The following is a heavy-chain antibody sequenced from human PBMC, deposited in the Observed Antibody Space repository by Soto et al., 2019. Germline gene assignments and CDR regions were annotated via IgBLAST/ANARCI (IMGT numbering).Heavy chain of an antibody. J-gene: IGHJ5*02. D-gene: IGHD2-15*01. V-gene: IGHV1-69*13. CDR2: IIPIFGTA. CDR3: ARARPYRYCSGGSCYSRFDWFDP. Sequence: ASVKVSCKASGGTFSSYAISWVRQAPGQGLEWMGGIIPIFGTANYAQKFQGGVTITADESTSTAYMELSSLRSEDTAVYYCARARPYRYCSGGSCYSRFDWFDPWGQGTLVTVSS. CDR1: GGTFSSYA.